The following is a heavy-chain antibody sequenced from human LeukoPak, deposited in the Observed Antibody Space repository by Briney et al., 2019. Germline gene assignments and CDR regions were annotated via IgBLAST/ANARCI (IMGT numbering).Heavy chain of an antibody. J-gene: IGHJ4*02. D-gene: IGHD6-13*01. CDR1: GFTFSSYS. Sequence: GGSLRLSCAASGFTFSSYSMNWVRQAPGKGLEWVAVISYDGSNKYYADSVKGRFTISRDNSKNTLYLQMNSLRAEDTAVYYCARDEFIWGIAAAGTRVFDYWGQGTLVTVSS. CDR2: ISYDGSNK. CDR3: ARDEFIWGIAAAGTRVFDY. V-gene: IGHV3-30*03.